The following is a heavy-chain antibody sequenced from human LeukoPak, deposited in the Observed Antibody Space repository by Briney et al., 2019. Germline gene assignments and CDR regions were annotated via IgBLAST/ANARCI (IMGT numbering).Heavy chain of an antibody. CDR2: IYPNSGGT. CDR1: GYTFTGYY. CDR3: ARDLTAYLGADY. J-gene: IGHJ4*02. Sequence: ASVKVSCKASGYTFTGYYIHWVRQAPGQGLEWMGWIYPNSGGTKYAQKFQGRGTMTSDTPISTAYMDLSSLRSDDTAVYYCARDLTAYLGADYWGQGTLVTVSS. D-gene: IGHD3-9*01. V-gene: IGHV1-2*02.